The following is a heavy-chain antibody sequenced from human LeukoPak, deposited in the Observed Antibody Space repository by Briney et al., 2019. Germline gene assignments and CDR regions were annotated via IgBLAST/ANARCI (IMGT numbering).Heavy chain of an antibody. Sequence: GGSLRLSCAASGFTFSNYGMNWVRQAPGKGLEWVSAISGSGHNTYYADFVKGRFTISRDNSKNTLYLQMNSLRAEHTAVYYCAKKTFGGVDIWGQGTMVTVSS. CDR3: AKKTFGGVDI. D-gene: IGHD3-16*01. J-gene: IGHJ3*02. CDR1: GFTFSNYG. V-gene: IGHV3-23*01. CDR2: ISGSGHNT.